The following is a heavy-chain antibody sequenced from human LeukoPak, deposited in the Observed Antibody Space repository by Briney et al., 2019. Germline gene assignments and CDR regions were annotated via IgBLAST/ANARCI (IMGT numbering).Heavy chain of an antibody. Sequence: GESLETSCQASGSPFTSYWIGWVRRLPGKGLEGMGIFYPGDSDTTYSPSFQGQVTISADKSITTAYLQWSSLKASDTAMYYCARRDGGYDYWGQGTLVTVSS. CDR3: ARRDGGYDY. V-gene: IGHV5-51*01. J-gene: IGHJ4*02. CDR1: GSPFTSYW. CDR2: FYPGDSDT. D-gene: IGHD5-12*01.